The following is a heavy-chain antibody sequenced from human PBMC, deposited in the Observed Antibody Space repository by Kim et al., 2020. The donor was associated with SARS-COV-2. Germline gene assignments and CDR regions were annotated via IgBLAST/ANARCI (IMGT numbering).Heavy chain of an antibody. CDR1: GFTFSSYD. Sequence: GGSLRLSCAASGFTFSSYDMHWVRQATGKGLEWVSAIGTAGDTYYPGSVKGRFTISRENAKNSLYLQMNSLRAGDTAVYYCARGKRQWFEGRRNEPFDYWGQGTLVTVSS. D-gene: IGHD1-1*01. J-gene: IGHJ4*02. V-gene: IGHV3-13*01. CDR2: IGTAGDT. CDR3: ARGKRQWFEGRRNEPFDY.